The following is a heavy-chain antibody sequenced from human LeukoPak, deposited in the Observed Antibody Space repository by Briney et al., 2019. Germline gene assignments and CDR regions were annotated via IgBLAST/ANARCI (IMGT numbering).Heavy chain of an antibody. Sequence: PGGSLRLSCVASGFSFNNYAMNWVRQAPGKGLEWVSLIIGSSGTTFYADSVKGRFTISRDKSKSTLYLQMNSLRVEDTAVYYCAKGAYDYIEIAYFDYWGQGSLVTVSS. J-gene: IGHJ4*02. CDR3: AKGAYDYIEIAYFDY. CDR1: GFSFNNYA. D-gene: IGHD5-12*01. V-gene: IGHV3-23*01. CDR2: IIGSSGTT.